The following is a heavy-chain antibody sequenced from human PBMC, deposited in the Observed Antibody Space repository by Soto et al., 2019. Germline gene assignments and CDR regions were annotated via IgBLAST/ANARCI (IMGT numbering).Heavy chain of an antibody. Sequence: PSETLSLTCAVYGGSFSGYYWSWIRQPPGKGLEWIGEINHSGSTNYNPSLKSRVTISVDTSKNQFSLKLSSVTAADTAVYYCARGQRVFAGIGLVYWGQGTLVTVSS. V-gene: IGHV4-34*01. CDR3: ARGQRVFAGIGLVY. J-gene: IGHJ4*02. D-gene: IGHD2-8*02. CDR1: GGSFSGYY. CDR2: INHSGST.